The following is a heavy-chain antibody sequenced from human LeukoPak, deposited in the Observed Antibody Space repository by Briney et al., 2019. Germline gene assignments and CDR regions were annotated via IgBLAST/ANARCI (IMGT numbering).Heavy chain of an antibody. Sequence: PSETLSLTCTVSGRSISSYDGSWIRQPAGKGLEWIGRMYTSGRTNYNPSLKSRVTISVDKSNYQFSLRLSSVTAADAAVYYCARDLMEAFDYWGQGTLVTVSS. CDR1: GRSISSYD. V-gene: IGHV4-4*07. CDR3: ARDLMEAFDY. CDR2: MYTSGRT. J-gene: IGHJ4*02. D-gene: IGHD2-8*01.